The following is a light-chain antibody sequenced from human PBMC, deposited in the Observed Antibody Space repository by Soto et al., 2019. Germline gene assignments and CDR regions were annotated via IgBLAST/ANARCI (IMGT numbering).Light chain of an antibody. J-gene: IGKJ1*01. Sequence: DIVLTQSPATLSLSPGERATLTCRASQSVSSFLAWYQHKPGQAPRLLIYGASTRATDIPARFSGSGSGTDFLLTINNLQPEDFATYYCLQASTFPRTFGQGTKVDNK. CDR2: GAS. CDR1: QSVSSF. CDR3: LQASTFPRT. V-gene: IGKV3-11*01.